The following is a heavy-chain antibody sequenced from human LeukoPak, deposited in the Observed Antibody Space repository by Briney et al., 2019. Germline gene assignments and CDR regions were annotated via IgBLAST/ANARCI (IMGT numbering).Heavy chain of an antibody. CDR3: ARHGMSSLKYYYYYMDV. CDR1: GGSFSGYY. J-gene: IGHJ6*03. D-gene: IGHD3-16*01. V-gene: IGHV4-34*01. CDR2: INHSGST. Sequence: SETLSLTCAVYGGSFSGYYWSWIRQPPGKGLEWIGEINHSGSTNYNPSLKSRVTISVDTSKNQFSLKLSSVTAADTAVYYCARHGMSSLKYYYYYMDVWGKGTTVTISS.